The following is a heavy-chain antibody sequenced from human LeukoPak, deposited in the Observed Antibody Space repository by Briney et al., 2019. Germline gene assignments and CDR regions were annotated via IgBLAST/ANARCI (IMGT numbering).Heavy chain of an antibody. CDR2: ISGSGGST. CDR3: AKEGTYSSGWYYFDY. Sequence: GGSLRLSCAASGFTFSSYAMSWVRLAPGKGLEWVSAISGSGGSTYYADSVKGRFTISRDNSKNTLYLQMNSLRAEDTAVYYCAKEGTYSSGWYYFDYWGQGTLVTVSS. V-gene: IGHV3-23*01. D-gene: IGHD6-19*01. CDR1: GFTFSSYA. J-gene: IGHJ4*02.